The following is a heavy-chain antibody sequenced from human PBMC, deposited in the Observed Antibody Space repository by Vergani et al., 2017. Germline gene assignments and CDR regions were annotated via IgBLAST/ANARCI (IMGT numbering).Heavy chain of an antibody. J-gene: IGHJ4*02. CDR1: GFTFSSYS. CDR3: ARGYKYDNSGYYYYLPDY. V-gene: IGHV3-21*01. Sequence: EVQLVESGGGLVKPGGSLRLSCAASGFTFSSYSMNWVRQAPGKGLEWVSSISSRSTYTYYADTVKGRFTISRDNAKRSLYLQMNSLRADDTAVYYCARGYKYDNSGYYYYLPDYWGQGTLVTVSS. CDR2: ISSRSTYT. D-gene: IGHD3-22*01.